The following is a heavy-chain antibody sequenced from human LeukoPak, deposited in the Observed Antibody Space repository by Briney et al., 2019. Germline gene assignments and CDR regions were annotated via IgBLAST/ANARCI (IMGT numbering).Heavy chain of an antibody. Sequence: SETLSLTCTVSGGSISSSSYYWSWIRQPPGKGLERLGSIFHSGSTYYSPSFKSRVTISADTSKNQFSQRLPSVTAADTAVYYCAGWSSGSSAYDIWGQGTMVTVSS. CDR3: AGWSSGSSAYDI. CDR2: IFHSGST. J-gene: IGHJ3*02. D-gene: IGHD1-14*01. CDR1: GGSISSSSYY. V-gene: IGHV4-39*01.